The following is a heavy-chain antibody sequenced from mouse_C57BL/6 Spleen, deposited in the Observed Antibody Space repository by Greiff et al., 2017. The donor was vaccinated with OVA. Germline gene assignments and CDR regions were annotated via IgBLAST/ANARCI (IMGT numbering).Heavy chain of an antibody. J-gene: IGHJ1*03. CDR3: TRPYGSSYVYFDV. D-gene: IGHD1-1*01. V-gene: IGHV1-15*01. CDR2: IDPETGGT. Sequence: QVQLQQSGAELVRPGASVTLSCKASGYTFTDYEMHWVKQTPVHGLEWIGAIDPETGGTAYNQKFTGKAILTADKSSSTASMELRSLTSEDSAVYYCTRPYGSSYVYFDVWGTGTTVTVSS. CDR1: GYTFTDYE.